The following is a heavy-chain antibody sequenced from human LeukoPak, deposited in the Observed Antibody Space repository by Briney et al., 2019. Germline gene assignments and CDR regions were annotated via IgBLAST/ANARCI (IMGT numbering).Heavy chain of an antibody. CDR3: ARSYGDYLNFDY. CDR2: VYYSGST. Sequence: SGTLSLTCTVSGGSISSYYWSWIRQPPGKGLEWIGYVYYSGSTNYNPSLKSRVTISVDTSKNQFSLNLTSVTAADTAMYYCARSYGDYLNFDYWGQGSLVTVSS. D-gene: IGHD2-21*01. CDR1: GGSISSYY. V-gene: IGHV4-59*01. J-gene: IGHJ4*02.